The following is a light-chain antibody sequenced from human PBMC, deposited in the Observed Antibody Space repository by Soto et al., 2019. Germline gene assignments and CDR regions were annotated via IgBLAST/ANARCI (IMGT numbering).Light chain of an antibody. Sequence: QSVLTQPPSVSAAPGQKVAISCSGSSSNVGSSYVAWYQQLPGTAPKLLIYDNNNRLSGIPDRFSGSKSGTSATLGITGLQTGDEADYYCATLDRSLSAVVFGGGTKVTVL. CDR2: DNN. J-gene: IGLJ2*01. V-gene: IGLV1-51*01. CDR1: SSNVGSSY. CDR3: ATLDRSLSAVV.